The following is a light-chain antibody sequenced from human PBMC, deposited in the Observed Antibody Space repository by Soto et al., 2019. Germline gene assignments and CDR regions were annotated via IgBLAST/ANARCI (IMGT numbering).Light chain of an antibody. CDR3: QQYNSYSPWT. J-gene: IGKJ1*01. CDR1: QSISSR. CDR2: DAS. V-gene: IGKV1-5*01. Sequence: DIQMTQSPSTLSASVGDRVTITCRASQSISSRLAWYQQIPGKAPKLLIFDASSLEGGVPSRFSGSGSGTEFTLTISSLQPNDCATYYCQQYNSYSPWTFGPGTKVEIK.